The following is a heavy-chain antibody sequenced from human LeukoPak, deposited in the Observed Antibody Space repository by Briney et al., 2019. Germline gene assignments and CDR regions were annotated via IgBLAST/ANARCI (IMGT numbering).Heavy chain of an antibody. Sequence: PSETLSLTCAVYGGSFSGYYCSWNRQPPGKGLEWIGEINHSGSTNYNPSLKSRVTISVDTSKNQFSLKLSSVTAADTAVYYCARGKHYYDGSGSYDYWGQGTLVTVSS. CDR3: ARGKHYYDGSGSYDY. V-gene: IGHV4-34*01. CDR1: GGSFSGYY. CDR2: INHSGST. D-gene: IGHD3-10*01. J-gene: IGHJ4*02.